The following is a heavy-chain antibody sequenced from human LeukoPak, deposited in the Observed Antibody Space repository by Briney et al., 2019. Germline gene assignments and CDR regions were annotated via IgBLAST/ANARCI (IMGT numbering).Heavy chain of an antibody. CDR1: GYTFTSYG. D-gene: IGHD1-26*01. CDR3: ARDLLPSKWELLTYYYGMDV. CDR2: ISAYNGNT. V-gene: IGHV1-18*01. Sequence: EASVKVSCKASGYTFTSYGISWVRQAPGQGLEWMGWISAYNGNTNYAQKLQGRVTMTTDTSTCTAYMELRSLRSDDTAVYYCARDLLPSKWELLTYYYGMDVWGQGTTVTVSS. J-gene: IGHJ6*02.